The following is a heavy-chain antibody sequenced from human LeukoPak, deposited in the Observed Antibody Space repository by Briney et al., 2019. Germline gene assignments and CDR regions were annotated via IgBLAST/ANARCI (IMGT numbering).Heavy chain of an antibody. CDR2: INTNTGNP. Sequence: ASVKVSCKASGYTFTSYAMNWVRRAPGQGLEWMGWINTNTGNPTYAQGFTGRFVFSLDTSVSTAYLQISSLKAEDTAVYYCARGYCSGGSCCSLDYWGQGTLVTVSS. CDR1: GYTFTSYA. J-gene: IGHJ4*02. V-gene: IGHV7-4-1*02. D-gene: IGHD2-15*01. CDR3: ARGYCSGGSCCSLDY.